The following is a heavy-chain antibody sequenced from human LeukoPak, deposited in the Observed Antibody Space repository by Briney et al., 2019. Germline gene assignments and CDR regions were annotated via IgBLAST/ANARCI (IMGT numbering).Heavy chain of an antibody. J-gene: IGHJ3*02. CDR1: GGSFSGYY. V-gene: IGHV4-34*01. D-gene: IGHD6-13*01. Sequence: SETLSLTCAVYGGSFSGYYWSWIRQPPGKGLEWIGEINHSGSTNYNPSLKSRVTISVDTSKNQFSLKLSSVTAADTAVYYCARQFSSSWYRGAFDIWGQGTMVTVSS. CDR3: ARQFSSSWYRGAFDI. CDR2: INHSGST.